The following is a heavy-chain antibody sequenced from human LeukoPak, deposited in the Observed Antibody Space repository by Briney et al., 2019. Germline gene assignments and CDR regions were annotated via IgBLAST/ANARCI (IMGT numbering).Heavy chain of an antibody. J-gene: IGHJ5*02. CDR1: GYTFTSYG. CDR3: ARGGFNWFDP. D-gene: IGHD6-25*01. Sequence: ASVKVSCKASGYTFTSYGISWVRQAPGQGLEWMGWISAYNGNTNYAQKFQGRVTITRNTSISTAYMEPSSLRSEDTAVYYCARGGFNWFDPWGQGTLVTVSS. CDR2: ISAYNGNT. V-gene: IGHV1-18*01.